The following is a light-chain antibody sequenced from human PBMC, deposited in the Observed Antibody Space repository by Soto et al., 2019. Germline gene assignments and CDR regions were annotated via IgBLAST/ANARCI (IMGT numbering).Light chain of an antibody. Sequence: DIQMTQSPSSLSAAVGDRLTITCRASQSISTYLNWYQQKPGQAPKLLISAASNLHSGVPSRFSGGESGTHFTLTISGLQPEDVAAYYCQMYNSAPLTFGGGTKVDIK. J-gene: IGKJ4*01. CDR3: QMYNSAPLT. CDR1: QSISTY. CDR2: AAS. V-gene: IGKV1-39*01.